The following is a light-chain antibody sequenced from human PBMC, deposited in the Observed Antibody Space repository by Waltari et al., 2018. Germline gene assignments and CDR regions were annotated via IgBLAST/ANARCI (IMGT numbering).Light chain of an antibody. Sequence: QSVLTQPPPASGTPGQRVTISCSGSSSNIGRNTVNWYQQLPGTAPKLLIYSNNQRPSGVPDRFSGSKSGTSASLAISGLQSEDEADYYCAAWDDSLNGRYVFGTGTKVTVL. CDR1: SSNIGRNT. CDR3: AAWDDSLNGRYV. CDR2: SNN. J-gene: IGLJ1*01. V-gene: IGLV1-44*01.